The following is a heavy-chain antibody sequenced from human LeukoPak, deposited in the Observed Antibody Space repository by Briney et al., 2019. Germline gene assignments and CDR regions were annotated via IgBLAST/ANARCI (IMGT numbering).Heavy chain of an antibody. Sequence: GGSLRLSCAASGFSFSSSAMSWVRRAPGKGLGWVSVIDGSGETTYYADSVKGRFTISRDNSKNTLYLQLTSLRVDDTAVYYCAKAAGRGYNYGDYFDYWGQGTLVTVSS. D-gene: IGHD5-18*01. J-gene: IGHJ4*02. CDR2: IDGSGETT. CDR1: GFSFSSSA. CDR3: AKAAGRGYNYGDYFDY. V-gene: IGHV3-23*01.